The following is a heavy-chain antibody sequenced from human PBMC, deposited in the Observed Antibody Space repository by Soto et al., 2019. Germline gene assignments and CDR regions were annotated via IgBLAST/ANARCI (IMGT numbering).Heavy chain of an antibody. V-gene: IGHV1-8*01. J-gene: IGHJ6*02. CDR3: ARGGAIFGVVIYYYGMDV. CDR1: GYTFTRYD. D-gene: IGHD3-3*01. Sequence: GASVKVSCKACGYTFTRYDINWVRQATGQGLEWMGWMNPNSGNTGYAQKFQGRVTMTRNTSISTAYMELSSLRSEDTAVYYCARGGAIFGVVIYYYGMDVWGQGTTVTVSS. CDR2: MNPNSGNT.